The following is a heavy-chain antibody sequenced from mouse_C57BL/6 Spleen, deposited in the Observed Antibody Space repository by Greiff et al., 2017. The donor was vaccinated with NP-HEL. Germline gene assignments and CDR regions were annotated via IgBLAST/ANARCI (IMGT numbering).Heavy chain of an antibody. Sequence: EVMLVESGGGLVKPGGSLKLSCAASGFTFSDYGMHWVRQAPEKGLEWVAYISSGSSTIYYADTVKGRFTISRDNAKNTLFLQMTSLRSEDTAMYYCARTFDYYGSSYGYFDVWGTGTTVTVSS. V-gene: IGHV5-17*01. CDR2: ISSGSSTI. J-gene: IGHJ1*03. CDR1: GFTFSDYG. D-gene: IGHD1-1*01. CDR3: ARTFDYYGSSYGYFDV.